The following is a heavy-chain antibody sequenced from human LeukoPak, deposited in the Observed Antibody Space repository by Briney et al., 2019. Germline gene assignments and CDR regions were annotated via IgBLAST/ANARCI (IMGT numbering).Heavy chain of an antibody. J-gene: IGHJ4*02. D-gene: IGHD2-15*01. Sequence: PGGSLRLSCAASGFTFSSYAMSWVRQAPGKGLEWVSAISGSGGSTYYADSVKGRFTISRDNSKNTLYLQMDSLRAEDTAVYYCAKSPTVVVAAIFDYWGQGTLVTVSS. V-gene: IGHV3-23*01. CDR2: ISGSGGST. CDR3: AKSPTVVVAAIFDY. CDR1: GFTFSSYA.